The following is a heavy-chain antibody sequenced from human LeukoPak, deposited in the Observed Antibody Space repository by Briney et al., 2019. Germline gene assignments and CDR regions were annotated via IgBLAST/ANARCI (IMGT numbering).Heavy chain of an antibody. V-gene: IGHV3-30*18. J-gene: IGHJ4*02. CDR1: GFTFSSYG. Sequence: GGSLRLSCAASGFTFSSYGMHWVCQAPGKGLEWVAVISYDGSNKYYADSVKGRFTISRDNSKNTLYLQMNSLRAEDTAVYYCAKPSSTFDWLLWLDYWGQGTLVTVSS. CDR2: ISYDGSNK. D-gene: IGHD3-9*01. CDR3: AKPSSTFDWLLWLDY.